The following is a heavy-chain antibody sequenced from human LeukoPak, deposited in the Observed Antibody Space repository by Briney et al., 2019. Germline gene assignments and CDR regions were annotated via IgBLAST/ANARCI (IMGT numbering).Heavy chain of an antibody. D-gene: IGHD4-17*01. CDR1: GYSFTSYW. CDR2: IYPGDSDT. Sequence: GESLKISCKGSGYSFTSYWIGWVRQMPGKGPEWMGIIYPGDSDTRYSPSFQGQVTISADKSISTAYLQWSSLKASDTVMYYCARGDDYGDYVNGMDVWGQGTTVTVSS. V-gene: IGHV5-51*01. CDR3: ARGDDYGDYVNGMDV. J-gene: IGHJ6*02.